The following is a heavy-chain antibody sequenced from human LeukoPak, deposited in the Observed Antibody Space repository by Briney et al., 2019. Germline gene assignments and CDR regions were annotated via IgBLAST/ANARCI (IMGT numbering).Heavy chain of an antibody. CDR2: ISGSGGST. D-gene: IGHD2-2*01. Sequence: PGGSLRLSCAASGFSFSDYAMNWVRQAPGKGLEWVSAISGSGGSTYYVDSVKGRFTISRDNSKNTLYLQMNSLRAEDTAVYYCAVAFCSSTSCPNDAFDIWGQGTMVTVSS. V-gene: IGHV3-23*01. CDR1: GFSFSDYA. CDR3: AVAFCSSTSCPNDAFDI. J-gene: IGHJ3*02.